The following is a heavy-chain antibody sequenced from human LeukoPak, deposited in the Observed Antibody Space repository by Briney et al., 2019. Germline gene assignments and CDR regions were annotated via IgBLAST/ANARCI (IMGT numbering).Heavy chain of an antibody. D-gene: IGHD3-9*01. Sequence: SETLSLTCTVSGGSISSGDYYWSWIRQPPRKGLEWIGYIYYSGSTYYNPSLKSRVTISVDTSKNQFSLKLSSVTAADTAVYYCARDILTAYYSHDAFDIWGQGTMVTVFS. CDR2: IYYSGST. V-gene: IGHV4-30-4*01. CDR1: GGSISSGDYY. J-gene: IGHJ3*02. CDR3: ARDILTAYYSHDAFDI.